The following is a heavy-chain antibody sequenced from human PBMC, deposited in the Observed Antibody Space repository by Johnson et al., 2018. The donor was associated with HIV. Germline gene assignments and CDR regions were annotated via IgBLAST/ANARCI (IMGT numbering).Heavy chain of an antibody. CDR2: ISYDGSNK. D-gene: IGHD6-13*01. CDR1: GFTFNYYG. CDR3: AGGLAADAFDI. J-gene: IGHJ3*02. V-gene: IGHV3-30-3*01. Sequence: QVQLVESGGGVVQPGRSLRITCAASGFTFNYYGIHWVRQAPGKGLEWVAVISYDGSNKYYADSVKGRFTISRDNSKNTLYLQMNSLRAEDTAVYYFAGGLAADAFDIWGQGTMVTVSS.